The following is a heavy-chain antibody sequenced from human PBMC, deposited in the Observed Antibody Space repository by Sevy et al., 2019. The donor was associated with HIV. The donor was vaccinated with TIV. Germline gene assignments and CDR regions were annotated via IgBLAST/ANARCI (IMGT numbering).Heavy chain of an antibody. CDR1: GFSLSTTGMC. D-gene: IGHD4-17*01. CDR3: ARSPPLDYGDKRYFDY. V-gene: IGHV2-70*01. J-gene: IGHJ4*02. Sequence: SGPTLVKPTQTLTLTCTFSGFSLSTTGMCVSWIRQPPGKALEWLALIDWDDDKYYSTSLKTRLTISQCTSKNQVVLTMTSMDPVDTATYYCARSPPLDYGDKRYFDYWGQGTLVTVSS. CDR2: IDWDDDK.